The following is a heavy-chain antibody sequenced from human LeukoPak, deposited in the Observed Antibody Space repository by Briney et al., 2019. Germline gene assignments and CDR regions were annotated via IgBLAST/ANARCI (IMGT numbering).Heavy chain of an antibody. Sequence: SVKVSCKASGDTFTNYAISWVRQAPGQGLEWVGRVIPILGTANYAQRFQGRVTIIADKSTSTVYMELSSLTSEATAMYYCARDGWMDVWGQGTTVTVSS. CDR1: GDTFTNYA. J-gene: IGHJ6*02. V-gene: IGHV1-69*04. CDR3: ARDGWMDV. CDR2: VIPILGTA. D-gene: IGHD2-15*01.